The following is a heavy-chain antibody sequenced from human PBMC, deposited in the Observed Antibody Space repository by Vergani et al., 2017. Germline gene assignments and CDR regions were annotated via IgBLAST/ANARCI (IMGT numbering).Heavy chain of an antibody. J-gene: IGHJ5*02. Sequence: EVELVESGGGLVQPGGSLRLSCAASGFTFNEYWMHWARQVTGKGMVWVSGMNGDGDTISYADSVKGRFTISRDNDKNTLFLQMNSLRAEDTAVYYCARARKFRFGVVWENWFDPWGQGTLVTVSS. CDR3: ARARKFRFGVVWENWFDP. V-gene: IGHV3-74*01. CDR1: GFTFNEYW. CDR2: MNGDGDTI. D-gene: IGHD3-3*01.